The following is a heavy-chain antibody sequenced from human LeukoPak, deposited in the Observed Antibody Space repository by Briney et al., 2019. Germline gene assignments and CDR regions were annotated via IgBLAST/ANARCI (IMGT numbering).Heavy chain of an antibody. CDR1: GFTFSSYE. V-gene: IGHV3-48*03. J-gene: IGHJ4*02. CDR3: AKDRDDIVVVVAATAFDY. Sequence: PGGSLRLSCAASGFTFSSYEMNWVRQAPGKGLEWVSYISSSGSTIYYADSVKGRFTISRDNAKNSLYLQMNSLRAEDTAVYYCAKDRDDIVVVVAATAFDYWGQGTLVTVSS. CDR2: ISSSGSTI. D-gene: IGHD2-15*01.